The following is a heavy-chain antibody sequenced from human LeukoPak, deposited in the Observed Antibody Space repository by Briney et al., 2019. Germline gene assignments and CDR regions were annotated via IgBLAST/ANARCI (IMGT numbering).Heavy chain of an antibody. CDR3: VLGATNFDY. Sequence: GAPVKVSCKASGGTFSSYAISWVRQAPGQGLEWMGGIIPIFGTANYAQKFQGRVTITADESTSTAYMELSSLRSEDTAVYYCVLGATNFDYWGQGTLVTVSS. V-gene: IGHV1-69*13. CDR1: GGTFSSYA. D-gene: IGHD1-26*01. J-gene: IGHJ4*02. CDR2: IIPIFGTA.